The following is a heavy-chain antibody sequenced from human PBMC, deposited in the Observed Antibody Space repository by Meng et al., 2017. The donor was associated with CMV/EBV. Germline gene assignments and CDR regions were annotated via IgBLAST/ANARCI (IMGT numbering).Heavy chain of an antibody. CDR2: IYYSGST. CDR1: GGSISSYY. Sequence: GSLRLSCTVSGGSISSYYWSWIRQPPGEGLEWIGYIYYSGSTNYNPSLKSRVTISVDTSKNQFSLKLSSVTAADTAVYYCARGGLEGPSYYDFWSGYYSRVGWFDPWGQGTLVTVSS. CDR3: ARGGLEGPSYYDFWSGYYSRVGWFDP. J-gene: IGHJ5*02. D-gene: IGHD3-3*01. V-gene: IGHV4-59*01.